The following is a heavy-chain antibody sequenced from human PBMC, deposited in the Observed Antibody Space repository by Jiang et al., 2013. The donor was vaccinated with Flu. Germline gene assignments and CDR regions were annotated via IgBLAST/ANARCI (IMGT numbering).Heavy chain of an antibody. CDR2: ISGSGGST. CDR1: GITFSRSA. J-gene: IGHJ4*03. CDR3: AKGGYSYGEYRFYSDY. Sequence: VQLLESGGGLVQPGGSLRLSCAASGITFSRSAMSWVRQAPGKGLEWVSAISGSGGSTYYADSVKGRFTISRDNSRNTLYLQMNSLRAEDTAVYYCAKGGYSYGEYRFYSDYWGQGPWSTVS. D-gene: IGHD5-18*01. V-gene: IGHV3-23*01.